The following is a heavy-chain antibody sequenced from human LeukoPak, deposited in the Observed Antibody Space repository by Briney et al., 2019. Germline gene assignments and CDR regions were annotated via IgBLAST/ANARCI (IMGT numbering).Heavy chain of an antibody. CDR3: AKDIGAAAGTWFDP. CDR2: ISGSGGST. CDR1: GFTFSSYS. Sequence: GGSLRLSCAASGFTFSSYSMMWVRQAPGKGLEWVSAISGSGGSTYYADSVKGRFTISRDNSKNTLYLQMNSLRAEDTAVYYCAKDIGAAAGTWFDPWGQGTLVTVSS. D-gene: IGHD6-13*01. J-gene: IGHJ5*02. V-gene: IGHV3-23*01.